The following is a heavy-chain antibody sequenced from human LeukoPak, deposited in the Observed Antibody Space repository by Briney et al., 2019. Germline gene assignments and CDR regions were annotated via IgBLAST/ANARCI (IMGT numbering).Heavy chain of an antibody. D-gene: IGHD6-13*01. Sequence: PGGSLRLSCAASGFTFSSYSMNWVRQAPGKGLEWVSSISSSSSYIYYADSVKGRFTISRDNAKNSLYLQMNSLRAEDTAVYYCARRVAAAGISYCDAFDIWGQGTMVTVSS. V-gene: IGHV3-21*01. J-gene: IGHJ3*02. CDR3: ARRVAAAGISYCDAFDI. CDR2: ISSSSSYI. CDR1: GFTFSSYS.